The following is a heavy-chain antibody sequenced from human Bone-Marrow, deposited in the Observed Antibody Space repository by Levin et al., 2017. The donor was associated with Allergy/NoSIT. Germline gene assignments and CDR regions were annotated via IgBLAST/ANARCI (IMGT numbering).Heavy chain of an antibody. CDR2: IYSSGST. J-gene: IGHJ6*04. Sequence: SETLSLPCTVSGASFSRYQWTWLRQSPGRALEWIGYIYSSGSTKYNPSLKSRVTISVDSSKNQFSLKLSSVTAADSAVYYCARAVVLSVDADIIRYSNYVDVWGKGSTVTVSS. CDR1: GASFSRYQ. D-gene: IGHD5-18*01. CDR3: ARAVVLSVDADIIRYSNYVDV. V-gene: IGHV4-59*01.